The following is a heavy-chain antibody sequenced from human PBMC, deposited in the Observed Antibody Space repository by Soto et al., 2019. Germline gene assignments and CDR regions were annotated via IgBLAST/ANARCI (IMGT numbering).Heavy chain of an antibody. J-gene: IGHJ6*02. D-gene: IGHD2-15*01. CDR3: AKDLAYHLYYYYYGMDV. CDR1: GFTFSSYA. V-gene: IGHV3-23*01. Sequence: GGSLRLSCAASGFTFSSYAMSWVRQAPGKGLEWVSAISGSGGSTYYADSVKGRFTISRDNSKNTLYLQMNSLRAEDTAVYYCAKDLAYHLYYYYYGMDVWGQGTTVTVSS. CDR2: ISGSGGST.